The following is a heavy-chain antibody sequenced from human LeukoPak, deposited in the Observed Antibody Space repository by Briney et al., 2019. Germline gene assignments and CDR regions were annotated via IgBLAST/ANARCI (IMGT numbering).Heavy chain of an antibody. CDR3: ARVRSHFLRTTDY. CDR2: INTKSGGR. Sequence: GASVKFSCKASGYTFTGYYMQWGRQAQGQGREWMGRINTKSGGRKYEQKFQGRGSITRDTDNSTDYMELRRLRSDDTAVYYCARVRSHFLRTTDYWGQGTLVTVSS. V-gene: IGHV1-2*06. D-gene: IGHD1-7*01. J-gene: IGHJ4*02. CDR1: GYTFTGYY.